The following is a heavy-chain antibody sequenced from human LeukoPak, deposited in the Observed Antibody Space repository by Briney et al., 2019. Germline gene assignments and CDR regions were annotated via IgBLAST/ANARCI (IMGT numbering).Heavy chain of an antibody. CDR3: ARDQAAATTKIFDY. CDR2: ISYDGSNK. D-gene: IGHD6-13*01. CDR1: GFTFSSYA. V-gene: IGHV3-30-3*01. Sequence: GGSLRLSCAASGFTFSSYAMHWVRQAPGKGLEWVAVISYDGSNKYYADSVKGRFTISRDNSKNTLYLQMNSLRAEDTAVYYCARDQAAATTKIFDYWGQGTLVTVSS. J-gene: IGHJ4*02.